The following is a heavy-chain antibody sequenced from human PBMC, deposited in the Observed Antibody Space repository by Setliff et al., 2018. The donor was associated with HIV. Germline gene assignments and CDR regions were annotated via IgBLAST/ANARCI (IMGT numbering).Heavy chain of an antibody. V-gene: IGHV3-53*01. D-gene: IGHD2-21*01. Sequence: PGGSLRLSCIASGFSVTNNYINWVRQAPGKGLEWVSVIYGGGATSYADSVKGRFNISRDNPKNSLYLQMNSLTAEDTAVYYCARDPQRGDGYSFDYWGQGTLVTVSS. CDR2: IYGGGAT. J-gene: IGHJ4*02. CDR1: GFSVTNNY. CDR3: ARDPQRGDGYSFDY.